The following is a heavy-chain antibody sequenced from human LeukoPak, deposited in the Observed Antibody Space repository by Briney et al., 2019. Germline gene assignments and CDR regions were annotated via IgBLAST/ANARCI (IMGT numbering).Heavy chain of an antibody. Sequence: GGSLRLSCAASGFTFSSYSMNWVRQAPGKGLEWVSSISSSSSYIYYADSVKGRFTISRDNAKNSLCLQMNSLRAEDTAVYYCARGSIAGNYYYYGMDVWGQGTTVTVSS. CDR2: ISSSSSYI. J-gene: IGHJ6*02. CDR1: GFTFSSYS. V-gene: IGHV3-21*01. CDR3: ARGSIAGNYYYYGMDV. D-gene: IGHD2-15*01.